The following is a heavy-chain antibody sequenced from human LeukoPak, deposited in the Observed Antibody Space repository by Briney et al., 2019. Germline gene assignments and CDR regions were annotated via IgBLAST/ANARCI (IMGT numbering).Heavy chain of an antibody. CDR1: GGSISSSSYY. D-gene: IGHD2/OR15-2a*01. CDR2: ISITEST. CDR3: ARDAGFYAGIDH. Sequence: SETLSLTCTVSGGSISSSSYYWGWIRQPPGKGLEWIGRISITESTYYNPSLKSRVTISLDTSKNHFSLKLNSMTAADTAVYYCARDAGFYAGIDHWGQGTLVTVSS. J-gene: IGHJ5*02. V-gene: IGHV4-39*02.